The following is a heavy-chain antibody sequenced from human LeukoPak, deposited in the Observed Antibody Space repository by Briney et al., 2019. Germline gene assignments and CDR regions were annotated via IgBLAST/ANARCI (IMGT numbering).Heavy chain of an antibody. D-gene: IGHD2-15*01. CDR3: ARERGSD. CDR2: IHIGVTT. CDR1: GFTDSTIF. Sequence: GGSLRLSCEASGFTDSTIFMGLVRQAPGKGLEWVSIIHIGVTTYYADSVKGRFTISRDNFKNTLYLQMNSLRAEDTAVYYCARERGSDWGQGTLVTVSS. V-gene: IGHV3-53*01. J-gene: IGHJ4*02.